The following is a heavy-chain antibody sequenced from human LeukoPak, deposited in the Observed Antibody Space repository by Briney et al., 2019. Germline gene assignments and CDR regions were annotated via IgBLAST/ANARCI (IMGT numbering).Heavy chain of an antibody. Sequence: SETLSLTCTVSGGSISSYYWSWIRQPPVVGQEWIGSIYYSGSTNYNTSLKSRVTISIDTSKNQFSLNLSSVTAADTAVYYCARGASGYSYGWGQGTLVTVSS. J-gene: IGHJ4*02. D-gene: IGHD5-18*01. CDR2: IYYSGST. CDR1: GGSISSYY. CDR3: ARGASGYSYG. V-gene: IGHV4-59*01.